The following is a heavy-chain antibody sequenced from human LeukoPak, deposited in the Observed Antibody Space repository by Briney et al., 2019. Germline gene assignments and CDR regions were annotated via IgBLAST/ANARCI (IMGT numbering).Heavy chain of an antibody. Sequence: QAGGPLRLSCAASGFTFKIYWMSWVRQAPGKGLEWVANINQDGSEKYYVDSVKGRLTISRDNAKNSLYLQMNSLRDEDTAVYYCARDKSYGDSEDYWGQGTLVTVSS. D-gene: IGHD4-17*01. V-gene: IGHV3-7*05. CDR1: GFTFKIYW. CDR3: ARDKSYGDSEDY. CDR2: INQDGSEK. J-gene: IGHJ4*02.